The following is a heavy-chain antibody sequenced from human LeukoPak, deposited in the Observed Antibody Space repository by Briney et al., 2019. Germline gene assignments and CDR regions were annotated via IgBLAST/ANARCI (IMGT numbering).Heavy chain of an antibody. V-gene: IGHV3-7*01. CDR3: ARDPAYGALDI. D-gene: IGHD2-21*01. CDR1: GFTFSNSY. CDR2: INPDGSQG. Sequence: PGGSLRLSCEASGFTFSNSYMSWVRQAPGKGLEWVAIINPDGSQGSYVDSVKGRFAISRDNALTSLFLQMNSLSAEDTAVYYCARDPAYGALDIWGQGTTVTVSS. J-gene: IGHJ3*02.